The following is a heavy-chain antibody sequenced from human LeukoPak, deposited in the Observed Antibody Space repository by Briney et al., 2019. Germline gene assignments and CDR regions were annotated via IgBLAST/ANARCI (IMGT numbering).Heavy chain of an antibody. CDR2: IHHNGTP. CDR3: ANSIDFDYGDYYFDY. CDR1: GGSFSGHY. Sequence: SETLSLTCAVYGGSFSGHYWGWIRQPPARGLGWNGEIHHNGTPNNNPSLKSRVTISLDTSKNQLFLKLSSVTAADTAVYYCANSIDFDYGDYYFDYWGQGALVTIS. J-gene: IGHJ4*02. D-gene: IGHD4-17*01. V-gene: IGHV4-34*01.